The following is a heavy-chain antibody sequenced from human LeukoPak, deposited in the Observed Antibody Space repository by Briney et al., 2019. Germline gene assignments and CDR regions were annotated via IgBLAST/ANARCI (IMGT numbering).Heavy chain of an antibody. CDR3: ARGDYYGSGTTHDY. CDR1: GYTFTDYY. CDR2: IDPNSGGP. J-gene: IGHJ4*02. D-gene: IGHD3-10*01. Sequence: ASVKVSCKASGYTFTDYYIHWVRHAPGQGLEWMGWIDPNSGGPHYAQKFQGRVTMTRDTSINTAYMELSRLTSDDTAVYYCARGDYYGSGTTHDYWGQGALVTVS. V-gene: IGHV1-2*02.